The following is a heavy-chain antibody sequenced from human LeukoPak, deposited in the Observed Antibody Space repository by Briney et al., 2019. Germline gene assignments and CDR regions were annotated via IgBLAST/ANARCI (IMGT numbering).Heavy chain of an antibody. CDR3: LRITGTTYGWFDP. V-gene: IGHV3-23*01. CDR2: ISGSGGST. D-gene: IGHD1-7*01. Sequence: PGGSLRLSCAASGFTFSSYAMSWVRQAPGKGLEWVSAISGSGGSTYYADSVKGWFTISRDNSKNTLYLQMNSLSAEDTAVYYCLRITGTTYGWFDPWGQGTLVTVSS. J-gene: IGHJ5*02. CDR1: GFTFSSYA.